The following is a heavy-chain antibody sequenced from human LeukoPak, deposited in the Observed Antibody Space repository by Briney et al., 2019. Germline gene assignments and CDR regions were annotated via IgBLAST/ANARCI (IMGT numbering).Heavy chain of an antibody. Sequence: HPGGSLRLSCAASGFIFTSYSMNWVRQAPGKGLEWISYISSSSSTIYYADSVRGRFTISRDNAKNSLYLQMNSLRAEDTAVHYCARGFHRYNYDSGAYSVYWGQGTLVTVSS. J-gene: IGHJ4*02. CDR2: ISSSSSTI. V-gene: IGHV3-48*01. D-gene: IGHD3-22*01. CDR1: GFIFTSYS. CDR3: ARGFHRYNYDSGAYSVY.